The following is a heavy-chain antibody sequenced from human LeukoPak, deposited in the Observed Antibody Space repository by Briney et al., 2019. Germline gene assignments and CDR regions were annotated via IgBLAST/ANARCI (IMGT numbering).Heavy chain of an antibody. D-gene: IGHD3-22*01. Sequence: ASVKVSCKASGYTSTGYYMYWVRPAPGQRLEWMGWTNPNSGGTNYAQKFQGRVTMTRDTSISTAYMKLSRLSSDDTAVYYCATPLSSGDAFDIWGQGTMVTVSS. J-gene: IGHJ3*02. CDR3: ATPLSSGDAFDI. V-gene: IGHV1-2*02. CDR1: GYTSTGYY. CDR2: TNPNSGGT.